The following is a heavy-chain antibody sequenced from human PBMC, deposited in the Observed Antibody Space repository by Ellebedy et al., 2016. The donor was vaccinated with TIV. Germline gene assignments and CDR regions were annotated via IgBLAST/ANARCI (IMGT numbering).Heavy chain of an antibody. CDR1: GFTFSSYA. Sequence: GGSLRLSRAASGFTFSSYAMSWVRQAPGKGLEWVARSRNKANGYSTEYAASVKGRFIISRDDSQHSLYLQMNSLKTEDTAVYYCVRHPSVAGPGDVWGQGTTVTVSS. CDR3: VRHPSVAGPGDV. D-gene: IGHD4-23*01. V-gene: IGHV3-72*01. J-gene: IGHJ6*02. CDR2: SRNKANGYST.